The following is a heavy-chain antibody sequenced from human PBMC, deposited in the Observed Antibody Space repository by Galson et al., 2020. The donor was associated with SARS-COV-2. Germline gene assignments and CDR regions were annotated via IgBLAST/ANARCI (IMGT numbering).Heavy chain of an antibody. CDR2: ISHSGGT. D-gene: IGHD4-17*01. CDR1: GTSISGGSYS. V-gene: IGHV4-30-2*01. CDR3: ARLHYGEYAPEAFDI. J-gene: IGHJ3*02. Sequence: SETLSLTCAVSGTSISGGSYSWNWIRQPPGKSLEWIGYISHSGGTYYNPSLKSRVTISGDRSKNQFSLRLSSVTAADAAVYFCARLHYGEYAPEAFDIWGPGTRVTVAS.